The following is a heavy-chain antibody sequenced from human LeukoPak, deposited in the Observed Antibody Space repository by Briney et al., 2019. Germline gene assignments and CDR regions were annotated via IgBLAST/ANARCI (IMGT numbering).Heavy chain of an antibody. V-gene: IGHV1-8*01. D-gene: IGHD3-10*01. CDR2: MNPNSGNT. Sequence: GASVKVSCKASGYTFTSYDINWVRQATGQGLEWMGWMNPNSGNTGYAQKFQGRVTMTRNTSISTAYMELSSLRSEDTAVYYCARVIGVGQSSYYYYYMDVWGKGTTVTISS. J-gene: IGHJ6*03. CDR3: ARVIGVGQSSYYYYYMDV. CDR1: GYTFTSYD.